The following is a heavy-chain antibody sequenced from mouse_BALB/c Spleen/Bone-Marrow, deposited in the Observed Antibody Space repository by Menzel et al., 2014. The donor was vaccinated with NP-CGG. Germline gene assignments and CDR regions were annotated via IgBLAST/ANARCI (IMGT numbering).Heavy chain of an antibody. D-gene: IGHD3-1*01. V-gene: IGHV5-9-4*01. CDR2: ISSGGGYT. CDR1: GFTFRYYA. CDR3: ARDRGDY. Sequence: DVKLVESGGGLVKPGGSLKLSCAASGFTFRYYAMSWVRQSPEKRLEWVAEISSGGGYTYYADTVTGRFTISRDNAKNPLYLEMSSLRSEDTAMYYCARDRGDYWGQGTSVTVSS. J-gene: IGHJ4*01.